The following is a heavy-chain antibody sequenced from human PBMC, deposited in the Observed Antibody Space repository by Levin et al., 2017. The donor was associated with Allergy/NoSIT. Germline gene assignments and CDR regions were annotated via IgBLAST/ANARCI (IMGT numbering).Heavy chain of an antibody. CDR1: GFTFSDYY. J-gene: IGHJ4*02. CDR3: ARDQSGYIYDSSATFGY. CDR2: ISSSGITI. D-gene: IGHD3-22*01. Sequence: GGSLRLSCAASGFTFSDYYMSWIRQAPGKGLEWVSCISSSGITIYYADSVKGRFTISRDNAKNSLYLQMNSLRAEDTAVYYCARDQSGYIYDSSATFGYWGQGTLVTVSS. V-gene: IGHV3-11*01.